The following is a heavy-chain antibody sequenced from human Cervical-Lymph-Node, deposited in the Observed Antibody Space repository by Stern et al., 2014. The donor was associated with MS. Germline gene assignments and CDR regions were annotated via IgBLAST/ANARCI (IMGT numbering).Heavy chain of an antibody. J-gene: IGHJ5*02. CDR2: IYYGGTT. Sequence: QLQLQESGPGLLKPSETLSLTCTVSGGSISSSSSYWAWIRQPPGKGLEWIGLIYYGGTTRYNPSLKSRVTISVDTSTKQLSLKLPSVTAADTAVYYCARRERQFSSSSLDPWGQGTLVIVS. CDR1: GGSISSSSSY. CDR3: ARRERQFSSSSLDP. D-gene: IGHD6-19*01. V-gene: IGHV4-39*01.